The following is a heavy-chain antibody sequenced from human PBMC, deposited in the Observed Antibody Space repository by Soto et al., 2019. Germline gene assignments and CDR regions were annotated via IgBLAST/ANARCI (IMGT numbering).Heavy chain of an antibody. J-gene: IGHJ4*02. V-gene: IGHV3-7*01. CDR1: GFTFSASW. CDR2: IKQDGSEK. D-gene: IGHD3-10*01. Sequence: PGGSLRLSCAASGFTFSASWMTWVRQAPGKGLEWVANIKQDGSEKCYVDSVKGRLTISRDNAKNSLYLQMNSLRAEDTAVYYCARPFGSGTYPLDYFDYWGQGTLVTVSS. CDR3: ARPFGSGTYPLDYFDY.